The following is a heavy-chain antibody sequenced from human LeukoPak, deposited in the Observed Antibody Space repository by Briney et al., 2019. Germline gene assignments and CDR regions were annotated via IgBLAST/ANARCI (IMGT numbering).Heavy chain of an antibody. CDR2: ISTVSVYI. J-gene: IGHJ3*02. CDR3: ARGSSTAQREDAFDI. Sequence: PGGSLRLSCAASGFTFSTYSMNWVRQAPGKGLEWVSSISTVSVYIYYSDSIKGRFTISRDNAKGSLYLQMNSLGADDTALYYCARGSSTAQREDAFDIWGPGTMVTVSS. D-gene: IGHD1-26*01. V-gene: IGHV3-21*01. CDR1: GFTFSTYS.